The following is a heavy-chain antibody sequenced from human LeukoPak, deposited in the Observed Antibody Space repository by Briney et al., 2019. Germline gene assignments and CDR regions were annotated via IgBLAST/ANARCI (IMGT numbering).Heavy chain of an antibody. CDR1: GGSFSGYY. J-gene: IGHJ4*02. CDR2: ISHSGST. D-gene: IGHD3-22*01. V-gene: IGHV4-34*01. Sequence: SETLSLTCAVYGGSFSGYYWSWVRQPPGKGLEWIGEISHSGSTYYNPSLKSRVTVSVDTSKNQFSLKLSSVTAADTAVYYCARGFYDSSGYYGYDYWGQGTLVTVSS. CDR3: ARGFYDSSGYYGYDY.